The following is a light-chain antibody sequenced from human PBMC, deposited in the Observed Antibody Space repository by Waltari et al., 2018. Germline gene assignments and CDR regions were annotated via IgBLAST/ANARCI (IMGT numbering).Light chain of an antibody. J-gene: IGKJ1*01. CDR3: QQSYSSPRT. Sequence: DIQMTQSPSSLSASVGDRVPITCRASQGIRNFLTWYQQKPGEIPKLLIHAASTLRSGVPSRFSGSGSGTEFTLTISSLQPEDFATYYCQQSYSSPRTFGQGTKVEIK. CDR1: QGIRNF. V-gene: IGKV1-27*01. CDR2: AAS.